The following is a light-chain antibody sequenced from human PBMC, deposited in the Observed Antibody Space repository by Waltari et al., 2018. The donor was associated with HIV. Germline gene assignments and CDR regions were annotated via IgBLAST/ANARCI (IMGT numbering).Light chain of an antibody. CDR3: TQLTHWPWT. J-gene: IGKJ1*01. V-gene: IGKV2-30*01. CDR1: QSLVYSDGDTY. CDR2: KAS. Sequence: DVVMTQSPLSLPVTLGQPASIPCRSTQSLVYSDGDTYLSWYHQRPGQSPRRLIYKASNRDSGIPDRFSGSASGTDFTLKISRVEAEDVGVYYCTQLTHWPWTFGQGTKVEI.